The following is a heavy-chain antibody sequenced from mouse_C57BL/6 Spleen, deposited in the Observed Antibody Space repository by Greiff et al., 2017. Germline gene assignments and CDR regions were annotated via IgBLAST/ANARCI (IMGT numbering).Heavy chain of an antibody. D-gene: IGHD1-1*01. CDR3: ARGELLLGFAY. J-gene: IGHJ3*01. CDR1: GYTFTSYW. CDR2: IYPSDSET. V-gene: IGHV1-61*01. Sequence: VQLQQSGAELVRPGSSVKLSCKASGYTFTSYWMDWVKQRPGQGLEWIGNIYPSDSETHYNQKFKDKATLTVDKSSSTAYMQLSSLTSEDSAVYYCARGELLLGFAYWGQGTLVTVSA.